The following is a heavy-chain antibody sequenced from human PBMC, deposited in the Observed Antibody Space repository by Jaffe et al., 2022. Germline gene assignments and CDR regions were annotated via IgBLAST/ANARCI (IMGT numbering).Heavy chain of an antibody. CDR2: ISSSSSTI. V-gene: IGHV3-48*01. CDR1: GFTFSSYS. J-gene: IGHJ4*02. Sequence: EVQLVESGGGLVQPGGSLRLSCAASGFTFSSYSMNWVRQAPGKGLEWVSYISSSSSTIYYADSVKGRFTISRDNAKNSLYLQMNSLRAEDTAVYYCARDIRYCSSTSCYGGGGQGTLVTVSS. CDR3: ARDIRYCSSTSCYGG. D-gene: IGHD2-2*01.